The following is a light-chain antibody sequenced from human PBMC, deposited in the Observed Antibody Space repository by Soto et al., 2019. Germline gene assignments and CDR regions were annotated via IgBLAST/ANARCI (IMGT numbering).Light chain of an antibody. CDR3: GSWHDSLSDVV. CDR1: DSNIGSKY. V-gene: IGLV1-47*01. CDR2: RNT. Sequence: QSVLPQQPSASGAPGQRVTISCSGSDSNIGSKYVYWYQVLPGTAPRLLIFRNTQRPSGVPDRCSGSKSGTSASLAVSGLRSEDVADCYCGSWHDSLSDVVFGGGTKPTVL. J-gene: IGLJ2*01.